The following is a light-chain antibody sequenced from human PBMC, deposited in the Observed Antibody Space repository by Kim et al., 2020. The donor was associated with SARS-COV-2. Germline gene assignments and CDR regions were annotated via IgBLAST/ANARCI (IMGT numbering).Light chain of an antibody. J-gene: IGLJ3*02. CDR2: RNN. V-gene: IGLV10-54*01. Sequence: RQTATLTCTGNSNNVGNQGVAWLQHHQGHPPKLLSYRNNNRPSGISERLSASRSGNTASLTIIGLQPEDEADYYCSAWDSSLSAWVFGGGTKLTVL. CDR3: SAWDSSLSAWV. CDR1: SNNVGNQG.